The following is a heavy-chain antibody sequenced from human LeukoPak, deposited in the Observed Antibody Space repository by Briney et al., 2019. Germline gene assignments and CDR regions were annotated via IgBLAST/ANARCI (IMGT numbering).Heavy chain of an antibody. CDR1: GVTFSSYA. D-gene: IGHD1-14*01. CDR2: ISNGGGSA. CDR3: AARPRMPPRFDY. Sequence: GGSLRLSCAASGVTFSSYAMSWVRQAPGKGLQWVSAISNGGGSAYYADSVKGRFTISRDNSKSTLYLQMNSLRAEDTAIYYCAARPRMPPRFDYWGQGALVTVSS. V-gene: IGHV3-23*01. J-gene: IGHJ4*02.